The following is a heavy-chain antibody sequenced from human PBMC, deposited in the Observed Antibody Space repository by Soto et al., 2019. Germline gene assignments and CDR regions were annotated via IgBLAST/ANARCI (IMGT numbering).Heavy chain of an antibody. D-gene: IGHD5-18*01. J-gene: IGHJ4*02. CDR3: AKDPDKAMPIYFDY. CDR1: GFTFSSYA. V-gene: IGHV3-23*01. CDR2: ISGSGGST. Sequence: LRLSCAASGFTFSSYAMSWVRQAPGKGLEWVSAISGSGGSTYYADSVKGRFTISRDNSKNTLYLQMNSLRAEDAAVYYCAKDPDKAMPIYFDYWGQGTLVTVSS.